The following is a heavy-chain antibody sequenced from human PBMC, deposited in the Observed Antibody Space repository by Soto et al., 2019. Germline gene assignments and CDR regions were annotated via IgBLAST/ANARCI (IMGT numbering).Heavy chain of an antibody. D-gene: IGHD6-19*01. Sequence: PSQTLSLTCAISGSSVSSNIAAWNCIRQSPSRGLEWLGRTYYRSKWYNDYAVSVKSRITINPDTSKNHFSLQLKSVTPEDTALYYCASLAPGGSGGGGDYWGQGTMVTVSS. J-gene: IGHJ4*02. CDR3: ASLAPGGSGGGGDY. CDR2: TYYRSKWYN. V-gene: IGHV6-1*01. CDR1: GSSVSSNIAA.